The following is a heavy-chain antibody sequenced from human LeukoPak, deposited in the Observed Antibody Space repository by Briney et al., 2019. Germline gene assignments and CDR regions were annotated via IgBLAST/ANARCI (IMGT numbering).Heavy chain of an antibody. D-gene: IGHD3-22*01. Sequence: GGSLRLSCAASGFTFSSYSMNWVRQAPGKGLEWVSSISSSSSYIYYADSVKGRFTISRDNAKNSLYLQMNSLRAEDTAVYYCARDSDSSGYCDYWGQGTLVTVAS. CDR2: ISSSSSYI. CDR3: ARDSDSSGYCDY. CDR1: GFTFSSYS. J-gene: IGHJ4*02. V-gene: IGHV3-21*01.